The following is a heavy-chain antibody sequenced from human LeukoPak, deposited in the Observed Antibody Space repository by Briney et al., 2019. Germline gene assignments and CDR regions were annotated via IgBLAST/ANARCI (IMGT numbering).Heavy chain of an antibody. CDR1: GYTFTSYY. CDR3: ARDRGGAARPDY. J-gene: IGHJ4*02. CDR2: INPSGGST. V-gene: IGHV1-46*01. D-gene: IGHD6-6*01. Sequence: ASVKVSCKASGYTFTSYYMHWLRQAPGQGLEWMGIINPSGGSTSYAQKFQGRVTMTRDTSTSTVYMELSSLRSEDTAVYYCARDRGGAARPDYWGQGTLVSVSS.